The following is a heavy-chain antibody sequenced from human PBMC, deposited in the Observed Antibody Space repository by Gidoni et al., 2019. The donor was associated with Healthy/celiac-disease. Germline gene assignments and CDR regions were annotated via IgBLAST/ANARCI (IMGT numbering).Heavy chain of an antibody. CDR1: GYTFTGYY. Sequence: QVQLVQSGAEVKKPGASVKVSCKASGYTFTGYYMHWVRQAPGQGLEWMGWVNPNSGCTNYAQKFQGCVTMTRDTSISTAYMELSRLRSDDTAVYYCARSSPWDGYVTDAFDIWGQGTMVTVSS. CDR2: VNPNSGCT. V-gene: IGHV1-2*04. D-gene: IGHD5-12*01. J-gene: IGHJ3*02. CDR3: ARSSPWDGYVTDAFDI.